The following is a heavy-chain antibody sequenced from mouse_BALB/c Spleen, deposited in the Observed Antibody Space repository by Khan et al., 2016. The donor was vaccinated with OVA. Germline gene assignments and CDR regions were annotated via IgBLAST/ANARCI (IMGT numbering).Heavy chain of an antibody. CDR3: TRDAIDY. CDR1: GYTFTTYW. J-gene: IGHJ2*02. CDR2: INPTSGYT. V-gene: IGHV1-7*01. Sequence: QVRLQQSGAELAKPGASVKMSCKASGYTFTTYWMHWVKQRPGQGLEWIGYINPTSGYTNYNQKFKDRATLTADKSSSTAYMQLSSLTSEDSAVYCWTRDAIDYWGQGTSLKVSS.